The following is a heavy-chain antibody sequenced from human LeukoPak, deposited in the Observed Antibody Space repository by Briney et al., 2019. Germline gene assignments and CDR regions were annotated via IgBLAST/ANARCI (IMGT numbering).Heavy chain of an antibody. V-gene: IGHV4-34*01. CDR1: GGSFSGYY. D-gene: IGHD4-17*01. CDR3: ARGTMTTVTYYFDY. J-gene: IGHJ4*02. CDR2: INHSGST. Sequence: SETLSLTCAVYGGSFSGYYWSWIRQPPGKGLEWTGEINHSGSTNYNPSLKSRVTISVDTFKNQFSLKLSSVTAADTAVYYCARGTMTTVTYYFDYWGQGTLVTVSS.